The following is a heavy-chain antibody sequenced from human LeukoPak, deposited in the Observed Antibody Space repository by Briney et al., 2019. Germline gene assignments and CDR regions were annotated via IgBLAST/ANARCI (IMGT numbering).Heavy chain of an antibody. V-gene: IGHV4-30-2*01. Sequence: PSQTLSLTCAVSGGSISSGGYSWSWIRQPPRKGLEWIGYIYHSGSTYYNPSLKSRVTISVDRSKNQFSLKLSSVTAADTAVYYCARGSRQWELPYFDYWGQGTLVTVSS. CDR3: ARGSRQWELPYFDY. CDR2: IYHSGST. CDR1: GGSISSGGYS. D-gene: IGHD1-26*01. J-gene: IGHJ4*02.